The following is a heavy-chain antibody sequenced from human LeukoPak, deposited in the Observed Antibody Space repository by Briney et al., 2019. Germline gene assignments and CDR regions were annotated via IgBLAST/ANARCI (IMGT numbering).Heavy chain of an antibody. J-gene: IGHJ3*02. CDR1: GYTFTGYY. CDR2: INPNSGGT. Sequence: GASVKVSCKASGYTFTGYYMHWVRQAPGQGLEWMGWINPNSGGTNYAQKFQGRVTMTRDTSISTAYMELSRLRSDDTAVYYCARPQWLLNHDAFDIWGQGTMVTVSS. V-gene: IGHV1-2*02. CDR3: ARPQWLLNHDAFDI. D-gene: IGHD5-12*01.